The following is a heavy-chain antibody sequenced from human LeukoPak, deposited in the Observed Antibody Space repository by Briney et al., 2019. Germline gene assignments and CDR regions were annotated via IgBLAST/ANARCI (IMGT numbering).Heavy chain of an antibody. CDR2: ISYDASNK. CDR3: ARDGSGFRGYCSSTSCSFDN. D-gene: IGHD2-2*01. V-gene: IGHV3-30*04. J-gene: IGHJ4*02. CDR1: GFTFSSYA. Sequence: PGRSLRLSCAASGFTFSSYAMHWVRQAPGKGLEWVAVISYDASNKYYADSVKGRFTISRDNSKNTLYLQMNSLRAEDTAVYYCARDGSGFRGYCSSTSCSFDNWGQGTLVTVSS.